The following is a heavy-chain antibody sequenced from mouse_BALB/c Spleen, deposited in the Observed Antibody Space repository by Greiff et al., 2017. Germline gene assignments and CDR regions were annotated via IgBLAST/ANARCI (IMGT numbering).Heavy chain of an antibody. V-gene: IGHV5-4*02. CDR3: ARDQEPPITTATAWFAY. D-gene: IGHD1-2*01. CDR2: ISDGGSYT. Sequence: DVKLVESGGGLVKPGGSLKLSCAASGFTFSDYYMYWVRQTPEKRLEWVATISDGGSYTYYPDSVKGRFIISRDNAKNNLYLQMSSLKSEDTAMYYCARDQEPPITTATAWFAYWGQGTLVTVSA. J-gene: IGHJ3*01. CDR1: GFTFSDYY.